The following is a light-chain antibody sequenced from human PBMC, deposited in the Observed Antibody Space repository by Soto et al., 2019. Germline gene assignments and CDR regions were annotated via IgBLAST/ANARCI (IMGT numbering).Light chain of an antibody. Sequence: QPVLTQSSSASASLGSSVKLTCTLSSGHSSYIIAWHQQQPGKAPRYLMKLEGSGSYNKGSGVPDRFSGASSGADRYLTISNLQFEDEAAYYCETWDSNLHWVFGGGTKVTVL. J-gene: IGLJ3*02. V-gene: IGLV4-60*02. CDR2: LEGSGSY. CDR3: ETWDSNLHWV. CDR1: SGHSSYI.